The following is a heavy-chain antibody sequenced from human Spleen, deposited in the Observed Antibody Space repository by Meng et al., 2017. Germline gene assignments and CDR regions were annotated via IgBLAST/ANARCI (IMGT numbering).Heavy chain of an antibody. V-gene: IGHV3-48*03. CDR1: GFTFSSYD. Sequence: GGSLRLSCAASGFTFSSYDMNWVRQAPGKGLEWVSYISSGGRTIYYADSVKGRFTISRDNDKNSLYLQMNSLGAEDTAVYYCARERYYDNSGYQYRGQGTLVTVSS. D-gene: IGHD3-22*01. CDR2: ISSGGRTI. CDR3: ARERYYDNSGYQY. J-gene: IGHJ4*02.